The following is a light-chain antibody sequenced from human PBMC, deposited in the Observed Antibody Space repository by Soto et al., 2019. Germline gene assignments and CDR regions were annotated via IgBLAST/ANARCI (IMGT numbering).Light chain of an antibody. Sequence: ELVMSQSPANLSVSPGARATLSCRASQSVSTNLAWYQQKPGQAPRLLIYGASNRATGIPDRFSGSGSGTDFTLTISRLEPEDFAVYYCQQYGSSGTFGQGTKVDIK. CDR2: GAS. CDR3: QQYGSSGT. J-gene: IGKJ1*01. CDR1: QSVSTN. V-gene: IGKV3-20*01.